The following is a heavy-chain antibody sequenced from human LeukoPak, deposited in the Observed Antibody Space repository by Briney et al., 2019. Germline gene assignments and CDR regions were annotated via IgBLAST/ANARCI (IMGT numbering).Heavy chain of an antibody. D-gene: IGHD6-19*01. Sequence: ETLSLTCTVSGASISSDYWNWIRQPPGKGLEWVANIKEDGSVKYYVDSVKGRFTISRDNTKNALYLQMNSLRADDTAVYFCARDSTWLLDYWGQGTLITVSS. CDR1: GASISSDY. CDR2: IKEDGSVK. J-gene: IGHJ4*02. V-gene: IGHV3-7*03. CDR3: ARDSTWLLDY.